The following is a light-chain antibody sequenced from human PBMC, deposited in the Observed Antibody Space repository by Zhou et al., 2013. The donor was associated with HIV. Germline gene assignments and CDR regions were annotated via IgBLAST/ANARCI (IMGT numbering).Light chain of an antibody. CDR1: HGINSA. V-gene: IGKV1-13*02. CDR2: DAF. J-gene: IGKJ4*01. CDR3: QQFNSYPLS. Sequence: AIQLTQSPSSLSGSVGDRVTITCRTSHGINSALAWYQQKPGKAPKLLIYDAFNLHSGVPSRFSGSGSGRDFTLTITSLQPEDSATYYCQQFNSYPLSFGGGT.